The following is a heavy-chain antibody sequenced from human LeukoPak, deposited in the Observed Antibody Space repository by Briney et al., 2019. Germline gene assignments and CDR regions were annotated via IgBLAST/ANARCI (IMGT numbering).Heavy chain of an antibody. J-gene: IGHJ4*02. CDR2: ISSSGGST. D-gene: IGHD4-17*01. CDR3: AKSTETYGDSRWVY. Sequence: GGSLRLSRAASGFTFSSYAMSWVRQAPGRGLEWVSAISSSGGSTYYADSVKGRFTISRDNSKNTLYLQMNSLRAEDTAVYYCAKSTETYGDSRWVYWGQGTLVTVSS. V-gene: IGHV3-23*01. CDR1: GFTFSSYA.